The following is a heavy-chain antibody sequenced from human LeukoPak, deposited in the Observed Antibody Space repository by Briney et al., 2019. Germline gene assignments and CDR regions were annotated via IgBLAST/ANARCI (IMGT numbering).Heavy chain of an antibody. J-gene: IGHJ4*02. CDR1: GGSISSSNW. Sequence: PSETLSLTCAVSGGSISSSNWWSWVRQPPGKGLEWIGEIYHSGSTNYNPSLKSRVTISVDKSKNQFSLKLSSVTAADTAVYYCARPYYYGSGSYYYWGQGTLVTVSS. D-gene: IGHD3-10*01. CDR3: ARPYYYGSGSYYY. CDR2: IYHSGST. V-gene: IGHV4-4*02.